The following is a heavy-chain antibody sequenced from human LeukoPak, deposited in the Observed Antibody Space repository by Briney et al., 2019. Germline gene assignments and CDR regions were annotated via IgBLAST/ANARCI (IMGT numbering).Heavy chain of an antibody. CDR1: GGSISISSYY. J-gene: IGHJ6*03. CDR3: ARHWLRGATKPGYMDV. V-gene: IGHV4-39*01. D-gene: IGHD1-26*01. Sequence: SETLSLTCTVSGGSISISSYYWGWIRQPPGKGLEWIGTIYYSGSTFYNPSLKSRVTISVDTSKTQFSLKLSSVTAADTAVYYCARHWLRGATKPGYMDVWGKGTTVTVSS. CDR2: IYYSGST.